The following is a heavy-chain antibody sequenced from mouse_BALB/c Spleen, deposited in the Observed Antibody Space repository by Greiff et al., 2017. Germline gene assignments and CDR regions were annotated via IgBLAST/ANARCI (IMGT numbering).Heavy chain of an antibody. CDR2: ILPGSGST. CDR1: GYTFSSYW. J-gene: IGHJ2*01. D-gene: IGHD1-2*01. CDR3: ARRRGYYGFFDY. V-gene: IGHV1-9*01. Sequence: VQLQQSGAELMKPGASVKISCKATGYTFSSYWIEWVKQRPGHGLEWIGEILPGSGSTNYNEKFKGKATFTADTSSNTAYMQLSSLTSEDSAVYYCARRRGYYGFFDYWGQGTTLTVSS.